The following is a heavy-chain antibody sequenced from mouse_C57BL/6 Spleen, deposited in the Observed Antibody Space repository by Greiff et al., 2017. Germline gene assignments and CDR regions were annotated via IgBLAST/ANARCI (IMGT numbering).Heavy chain of an antibody. CDR3: ARQGERRGFAY. CDR2: ISNLAYSI. J-gene: IGHJ3*01. D-gene: IGHD2-12*01. Sequence: EVKLMESGGGLVQPGGSLKLSCAASGFTFSDYGMAWVRQAPRKGPAWVAFISNLAYSIYYADTVTGRFTISRENAKNTLYLEMSSLRSEDTAMYYCARQGERRGFAYWGQGTLVTVSA. CDR1: GFTFSDYG. V-gene: IGHV5-15*01.